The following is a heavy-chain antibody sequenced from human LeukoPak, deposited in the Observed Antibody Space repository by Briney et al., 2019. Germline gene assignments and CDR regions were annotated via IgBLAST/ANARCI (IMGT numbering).Heavy chain of an antibody. CDR3: ASLSTGGDY. Sequence: PGRSLRLSCAASGFTFSSYAMHWVRQAPGKGLEWVAVISYDGSNKYYADSVKGRFTISRDNSKNTLYLQMNSLRDEDTAVYYCASLSTGGDYWGQGPLVTASS. V-gene: IGHV3-30*04. CDR1: GFTFSSYA. J-gene: IGHJ4*02. D-gene: IGHD1-26*01. CDR2: ISYDGSNK.